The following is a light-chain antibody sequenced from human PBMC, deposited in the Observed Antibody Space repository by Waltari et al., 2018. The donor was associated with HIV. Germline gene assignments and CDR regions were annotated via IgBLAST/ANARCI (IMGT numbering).Light chain of an antibody. CDR1: QSLRHTDGSTY. Sequence: DIVMTQSPLSLSVTPGEPASISCRSSQSLRHTDGSTYLDWYLQKPGQSPQLLIYLGSNRASGVPDRFSASGSGTDFTLEISRVEAEDVGVYYCMQALQPPWTFGQGTKVEI. J-gene: IGKJ1*01. V-gene: IGKV2-28*01. CDR3: MQALQPPWT. CDR2: LGS.